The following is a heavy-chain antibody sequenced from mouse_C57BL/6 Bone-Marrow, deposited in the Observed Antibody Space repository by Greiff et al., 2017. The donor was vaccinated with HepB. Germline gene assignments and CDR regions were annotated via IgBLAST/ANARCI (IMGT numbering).Heavy chain of an antibody. Sequence: VQVVESGAELVRPGTSVKMSCKASGYTFTNYWIGWAKQRPGHGLEWIGDIYPGGGYTNYNEKFKGKATLTADKSSSTAYMQFSSLTSEDSAIYYCARFITDAMDYWGQGTSVTVSS. CDR3: ARFITDAMDY. CDR1: GYTFTNYW. J-gene: IGHJ4*01. D-gene: IGHD1-1*01. CDR2: IYPGGGYT. V-gene: IGHV1-63*01.